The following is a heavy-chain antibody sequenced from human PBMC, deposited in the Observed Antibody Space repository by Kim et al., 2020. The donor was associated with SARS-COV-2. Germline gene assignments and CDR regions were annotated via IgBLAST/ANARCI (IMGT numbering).Heavy chain of an antibody. J-gene: IGHJ4*02. D-gene: IGHD5-12*01. CDR1: GDSINSYY. CDR3: AKGGRPGYNYGPDY. V-gene: IGHV4-59*13. CDR2: IHYSGST. Sequence: SETLSLTCTVSGDSINSYYWSWIRQPPGKGLEWIGYIHYSGSTTYNPSLKSRVSISVDTSKNQFSLKLTSVTAADKAVYYCAKGGRPGYNYGPDYWGQGTLVTVSS.